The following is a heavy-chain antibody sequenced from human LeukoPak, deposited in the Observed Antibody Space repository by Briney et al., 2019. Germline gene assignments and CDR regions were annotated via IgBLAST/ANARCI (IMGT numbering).Heavy chain of an antibody. CDR3: AKDPETGAFDY. D-gene: IGHD7-27*01. J-gene: IGHJ4*02. V-gene: IGHV3-30*18. CDR2: ISYDGSNK. CDR1: GFTFSDYY. Sequence: GGSLRLSCAASGFTFSDYYMSWIRQAPGKGLEWVAVISYDGSNKYYADSVKGRFTISRDNSKNTLYLQMNSLRAEDTAVYYCAKDPETGAFDYWGQGTLVTVSS.